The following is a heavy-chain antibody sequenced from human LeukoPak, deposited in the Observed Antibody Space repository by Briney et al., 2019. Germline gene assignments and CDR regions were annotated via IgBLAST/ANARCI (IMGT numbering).Heavy chain of an antibody. V-gene: IGHV3-53*01. Sequence: GGSLRLSCAASGFTVSSNHMSWVRQAPGKGLEWVSVIYSGGSTYYADSVKGRFTISRDKSKNTLYLQMNNLRAEDTAVYYCTGFGGVQELSGFDIWGQGTLVTVSS. J-gene: IGHJ3*02. CDR2: IYSGGST. CDR3: TGFGGVQELSGFDI. CDR1: GFTVSSNH. D-gene: IGHD3-16*01.